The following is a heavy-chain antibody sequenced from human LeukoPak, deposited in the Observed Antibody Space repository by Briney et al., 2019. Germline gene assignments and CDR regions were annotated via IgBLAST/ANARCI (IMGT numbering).Heavy chain of an antibody. V-gene: IGHV3-43*02. CDR1: GFTFDDYA. CDR3: AKVVAAGPRFDAFDI. D-gene: IGHD6-13*01. J-gene: IGHJ3*02. CDR2: ISGDGGST. Sequence: PGGSLRLSCAASGFTFDDYAMHWVRQAPGKGLEWVSLISGDGGSTYYADSVKGRFTISRDNSKNSLYLRMNSLRTEDTALYYCAKVVAAGPRFDAFDIWGQGTMVTVSS.